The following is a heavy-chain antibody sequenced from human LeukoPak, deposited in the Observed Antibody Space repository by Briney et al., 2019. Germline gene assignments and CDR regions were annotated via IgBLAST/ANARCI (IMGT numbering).Heavy chain of an antibody. V-gene: IGHV4-34*01. CDR3: ARGRRVVRGLLYWHFDL. J-gene: IGHJ2*01. D-gene: IGHD3-10*01. CDR1: VGSFSGYY. CDR2: INHSGST. Sequence: SETLSLTCAVYVGSFSGYYWSWIRQPPGKGLEWIGEINHSGSTNYNPSLKSRVTISVDASKNQFSLKLSSVTAADTAVYYCARGRRVVRGLLYWHFDLWGRGTLVTVSS.